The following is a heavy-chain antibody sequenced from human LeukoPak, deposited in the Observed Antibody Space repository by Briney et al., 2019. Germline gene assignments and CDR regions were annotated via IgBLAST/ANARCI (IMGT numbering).Heavy chain of an antibody. V-gene: IGHV3-23*01. Sequence: GGSLRLSCAASGFTFSSYWMNWVRQAPGKGLEWVSGISGSGGSTDYADSVKGWFTISRDNSKNTLYLQMHSLRAEDTAVYYCAKDWDSYGYYLFDYWGQGTLVTVSS. CDR1: GFTFSSYW. J-gene: IGHJ4*02. CDR3: AKDWDSYGYYLFDY. CDR2: ISGSGGST. D-gene: IGHD3-22*01.